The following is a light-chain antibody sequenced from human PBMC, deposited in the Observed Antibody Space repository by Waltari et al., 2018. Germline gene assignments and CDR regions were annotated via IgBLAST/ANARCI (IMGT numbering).Light chain of an antibody. CDR2: DAS. V-gene: IGKV3-11*01. Sequence: EVVLTQSPATLSLSPGERAPLSCRASHSISKFLAWYQQRPGPAPRLLIYDASDRPPGIPARFSGSGSGTDFTLTISSLEPEDFAVYYCQQRTDWLWTFGQGTKVEIK. J-gene: IGKJ1*01. CDR1: HSISKF. CDR3: QQRTDWLWT.